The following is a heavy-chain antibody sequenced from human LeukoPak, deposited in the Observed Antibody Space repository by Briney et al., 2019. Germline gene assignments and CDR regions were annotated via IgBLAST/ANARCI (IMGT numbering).Heavy chain of an antibody. Sequence: GGSLRLSCAASGFPFSSYAMHWVRQAPGKGLEYVSAISDSGGSTYYADSVKGRFTISRDNSKNTLYLQMSSLRAEDTAVYFCVRGYSFGPYGMDVWGQGTTVTVPS. CDR3: VRGYSFGPYGMDV. J-gene: IGHJ6*02. CDR2: ISDSGGST. V-gene: IGHV3-64D*09. D-gene: IGHD2-15*01. CDR1: GFPFSSYA.